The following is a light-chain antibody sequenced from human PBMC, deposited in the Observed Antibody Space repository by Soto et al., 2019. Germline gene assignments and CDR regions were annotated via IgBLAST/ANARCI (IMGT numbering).Light chain of an antibody. J-gene: IGKJ1*01. CDR1: QGISTY. V-gene: IGKV1-39*01. Sequence: DLQMTQSPSSLSASAGDRVTITCRASQGISTYLNWYQQKPGKAPKLLIYAASSLQSGVPSRFSGSGSETDFTLTISSLQPEDFATYSCQQSYSTTWTFGQGTKVDIK. CDR2: AAS. CDR3: QQSYSTTWT.